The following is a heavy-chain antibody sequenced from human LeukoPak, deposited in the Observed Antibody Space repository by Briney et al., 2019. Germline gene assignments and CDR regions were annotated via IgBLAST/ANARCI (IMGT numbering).Heavy chain of an antibody. Sequence: GGSLRLSCAASGFMFNDYYLSWIRQAPGKGLEWISFISTSGGMMDHADSVKGRFTISRDNAKNSVYLEMNNLRAEDTAVYHCARHMVLSPCDYWGPGTLVTVSS. CDR2: ISTSGGMM. CDR1: GFMFNDYY. CDR3: ARHMVLSPCDY. V-gene: IGHV3-11*01. D-gene: IGHD4/OR15-4a*01. J-gene: IGHJ4*02.